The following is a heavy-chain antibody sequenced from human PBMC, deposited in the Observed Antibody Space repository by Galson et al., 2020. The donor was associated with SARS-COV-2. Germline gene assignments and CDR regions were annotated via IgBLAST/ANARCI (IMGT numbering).Heavy chain of an antibody. J-gene: IGHJ6*03. V-gene: IGHV3-30*02. CDR3: AGPPAAAPEGYYYYYMDV. CDR1: GFTFSSYG. Sequence: GGSLRLSCAASGFTFSSYGMHWVRQAPGKGLEWVAFIRYDGSNKYYADSVKGRFTISRDNSKNTLYLQMNSLRAEDTAVYYCAGPPAAAPEGYYYYYMDVWGKGTTVTVSS. D-gene: IGHD6-13*01. CDR2: IRYDGSNK.